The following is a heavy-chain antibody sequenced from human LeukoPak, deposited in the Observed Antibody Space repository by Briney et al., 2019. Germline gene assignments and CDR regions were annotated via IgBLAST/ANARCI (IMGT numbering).Heavy chain of an antibody. Sequence: PSETLSLTCAVYGGSFSGYYWSWIRQPPGKGLEWIGEINHSGSTNYNPSLKSRVTISVDTSKNQFSLKLSSVTAADTAVYYCARVDYVWGSYRYRPPPFDYWGQGTLVTVSS. V-gene: IGHV4-34*01. CDR1: GGSFSGYY. J-gene: IGHJ4*02. D-gene: IGHD3-16*02. CDR3: ARVDYVWGSYRYRPPPFDY. CDR2: INHSGST.